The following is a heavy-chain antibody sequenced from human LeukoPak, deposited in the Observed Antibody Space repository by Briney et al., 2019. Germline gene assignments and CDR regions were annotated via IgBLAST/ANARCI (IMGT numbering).Heavy chain of an antibody. D-gene: IGHD3-10*01. CDR1: GGSISNYY. Sequence: SETLSLTCTVSGGSISNYYWNWIRQPPGKGLEWIGYINYSGSTNYNPSLKSRVTISVDTSKFSLKLSSVTAADTAVYYCARGEFYYVSRSYYGIDYWGQGTLVTVSS. CDR3: ARGEFYYVSRSYYGIDY. V-gene: IGHV4-59*01. CDR2: INYSGST. J-gene: IGHJ4*02.